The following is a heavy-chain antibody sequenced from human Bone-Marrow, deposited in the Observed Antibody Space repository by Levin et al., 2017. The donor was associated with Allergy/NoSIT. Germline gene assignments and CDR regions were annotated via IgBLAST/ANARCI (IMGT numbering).Heavy chain of an antibody. D-gene: IGHD1-26*01. CDR2: ISYDGNVK. CDR3: ASSSDIGSRSLYRTFDI. Sequence: GGSLRLSCIASGLTFSYSYYAMHWVRQAPGTGLEWVALISYDGNVKHFADSVKGRFTISRDNSKNTLYLQMNGLRVEDTAMYYCASSSDIGSRSLYRTFDIWGQGTMVTVSS. J-gene: IGHJ3*02. V-gene: IGHV3-30*04. CDR1: GLTFSYSYYA.